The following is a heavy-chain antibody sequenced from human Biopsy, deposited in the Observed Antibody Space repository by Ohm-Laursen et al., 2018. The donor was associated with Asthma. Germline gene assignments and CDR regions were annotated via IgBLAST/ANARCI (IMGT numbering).Heavy chain of an antibody. CDR2: IKQDGSEK. J-gene: IGHJ3*02. D-gene: IGHD1-1*01. CDR3: VRDGTDDAFDI. CDR1: GFTFSSYW. Sequence: GSLRLSCAASGFTFSSYWMSWVRQAPGKGLEWVANIKQDGSEKYYVDSVKGRFTISRDNAKNSLYLQMNSLRAEDTAVYYCVRDGTDDAFDIWGQGTVVSVSS. V-gene: IGHV3-7*05.